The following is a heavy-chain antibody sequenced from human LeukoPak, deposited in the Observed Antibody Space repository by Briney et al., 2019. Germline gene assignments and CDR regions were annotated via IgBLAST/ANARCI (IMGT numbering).Heavy chain of an antibody. Sequence: ASVKVSCKASGYTFTGYGISWVRQAPGQGLEWMGWISAYNGNTNYAQKLQGRVTMTTDTSTSTAYMELRSLRSDDTAVYYCASQYYTRGYFDYWGQGTLVTVSS. CDR3: ASQYYTRGYFDY. CDR2: ISAYNGNT. J-gene: IGHJ4*02. D-gene: IGHD1-26*01. CDR1: GYTFTGYG. V-gene: IGHV1-18*01.